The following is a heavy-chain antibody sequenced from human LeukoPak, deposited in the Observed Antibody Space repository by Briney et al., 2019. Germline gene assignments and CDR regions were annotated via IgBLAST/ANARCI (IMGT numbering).Heavy chain of an antibody. V-gene: IGHV3-11*05. D-gene: IGHD1-26*01. Sequence: GGSLRLSCAASGFTFSDYYMSWIRQAPGKGLEWVSYISKSGGNTNYADSVKGRFTISRDNAKNSLYLQMNSLRAEDTAVYYCARVRQSGSPLDYWGQGTLVTVSS. CDR2: ISKSGGNT. CDR1: GFTFSDYY. J-gene: IGHJ4*02. CDR3: ARVRQSGSPLDY.